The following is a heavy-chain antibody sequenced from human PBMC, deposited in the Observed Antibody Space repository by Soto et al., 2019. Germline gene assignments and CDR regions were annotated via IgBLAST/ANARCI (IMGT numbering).Heavy chain of an antibody. D-gene: IGHD6-19*01. CDR2: INQDGSGT. V-gene: IGHV3-7*03. CDR1: EFTFISSF. CDR3: ERYFRGSGRYFFDH. J-gene: IGHJ4*02. Sequence: GGSLRLSCISSEFTFISSFMGWVRQAPGNGLEWVANINQDGSGTYYVDSVKGRFTISRDNAKNSLYLQMNSLRAEDTAVYYCERYFRGSGRYFFDHWGQGTLVTVSS.